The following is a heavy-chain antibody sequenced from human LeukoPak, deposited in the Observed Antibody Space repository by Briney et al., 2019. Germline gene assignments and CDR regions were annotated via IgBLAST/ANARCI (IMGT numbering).Heavy chain of an antibody. J-gene: IGHJ4*02. V-gene: IGHV3-30-3*01. CDR3: ARDFWGYGDPPIYYFDY. D-gene: IGHD4-17*01. Sequence: GGSLRLSCAASGFTFTSYAMHWVRQAPGKGPEWVAVISYDGSNKYYADSVKGRFTISRDNSKKTLYLQMNSLRTEDTAVYYCARDFWGYGDPPIYYFDYWGQGTLVTVSS. CDR1: GFTFTSYA. CDR2: ISYDGSNK.